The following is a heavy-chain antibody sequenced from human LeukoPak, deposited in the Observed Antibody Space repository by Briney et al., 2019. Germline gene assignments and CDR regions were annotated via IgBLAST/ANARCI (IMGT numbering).Heavy chain of an antibody. Sequence: PGGSLRLSCAASGFTFSTYTMNWVRQAPGMGLEWVSSISGSTKYIYYADSLKGRFTISRDNAKNSLYLEMNSLRAEDTAVYYCARDRASSWPFDYWGQGTLVTVSS. D-gene: IGHD6-13*01. CDR2: ISGSTKYI. J-gene: IGHJ4*02. V-gene: IGHV3-21*01. CDR1: GFTFSTYT. CDR3: ARDRASSWPFDY.